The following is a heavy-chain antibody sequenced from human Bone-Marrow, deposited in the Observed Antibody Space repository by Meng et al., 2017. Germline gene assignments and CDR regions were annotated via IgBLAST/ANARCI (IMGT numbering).Heavy chain of an antibody. J-gene: IGHJ4*02. Sequence: GESLKISCAASGFSFDDYGMSWVRQVPGKGLEWVSAISGSGGSTYYADSVKGRFTISRDNSKNTLYLQMNSLRAEDTAVYYCAKVLQQPDWGQGTLVTVSS. CDR3: AKVLQQPD. CDR1: GFSFDDYG. CDR2: ISGSGGST. V-gene: IGHV3-23*01. D-gene: IGHD6-13*01.